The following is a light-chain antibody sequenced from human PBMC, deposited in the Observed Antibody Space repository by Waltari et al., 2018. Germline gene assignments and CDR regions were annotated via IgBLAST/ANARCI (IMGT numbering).Light chain of an antibody. J-gene: IGKJ2*01. CDR3: QQYLTIPYT. V-gene: IGKV1-39*01. CDR2: EAS. Sequence: DIQMTQSPSTLSASVGDRVTMTCRASQSIINYLNWYQQKPGRAPKLLIFEASNLQPGVPSRFSGTGSGTDFTLTISNLQAEDVAVYYCQQYLTIPYTFGQGTKLEIK. CDR1: QSIINY.